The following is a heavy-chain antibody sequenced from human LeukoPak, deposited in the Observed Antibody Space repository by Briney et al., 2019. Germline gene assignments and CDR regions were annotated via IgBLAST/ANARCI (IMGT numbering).Heavy chain of an antibody. V-gene: IGHV3-23*01. CDR2: ITGSGGTT. CDR1: GFAFCNYG. D-gene: IGHD4-17*01. CDR3: AKDPNGDYLGAFDF. Sequence: GGSLRLTCTGSGFAFCNYGVTWVRQPPGKGLEWVSAITGSGGTTRYTDSVTGRFTISRDNSGNTLFLQMNSLRAEDTAVYYCAKDPNGDYLGAFDFWGPGTLVTVSS. J-gene: IGHJ3*01.